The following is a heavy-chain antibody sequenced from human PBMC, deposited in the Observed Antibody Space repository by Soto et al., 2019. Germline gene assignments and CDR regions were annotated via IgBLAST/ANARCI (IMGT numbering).Heavy chain of an antibody. D-gene: IGHD3-10*01. J-gene: IGHJ4*01. Sequence: EVELVESGGGLVKPGGSLTLACAASGCSFKNAWMNWVRQAPGKGLEWVGRIKNKNDGGTIDYAAFVKGRFTISRDASENTLYLHMNDLKTEDSAVYFCTGLWFGEIYNYWGQGSLVTVSS. CDR1: GCSFKNAW. CDR2: IKNKNDGGTI. CDR3: TGLWFGEIYNY. V-gene: IGHV3-15*07.